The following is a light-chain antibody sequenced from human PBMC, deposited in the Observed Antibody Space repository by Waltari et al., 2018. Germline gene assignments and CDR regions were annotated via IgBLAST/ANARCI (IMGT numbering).Light chain of an antibody. CDR2: ENK. CDR1: NSNIGNNY. CDR3: GTWGSSLSGWV. J-gene: IGLJ3*02. Sequence: QSVLTQPPSVSAAPGQKVTISCSGSNSNIGNNYVSWYQQLPGTAPKLLIYENKKRPSGIPDRFSGSKSGTSATLGITGLQTGDEADYYCGTWGSSLSGWVFGGGTKLTVL. V-gene: IGLV1-51*01.